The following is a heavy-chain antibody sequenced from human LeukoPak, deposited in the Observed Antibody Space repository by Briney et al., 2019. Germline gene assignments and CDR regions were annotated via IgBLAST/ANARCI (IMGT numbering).Heavy chain of an antibody. V-gene: IGHV4-61*01. Sequence: SETLSLTCTVSGGSISSSSYYWGWIRQPPGKGPEWIGYIYYSGSTNYNPSLKSRVTISVDTSKNQFSLKLSSVTAADTAVYYCARDSYGFRAFDIWGQGTMVTVSS. J-gene: IGHJ3*02. D-gene: IGHD5-18*01. CDR1: GGSISSSSYY. CDR3: ARDSYGFRAFDI. CDR2: IYYSGST.